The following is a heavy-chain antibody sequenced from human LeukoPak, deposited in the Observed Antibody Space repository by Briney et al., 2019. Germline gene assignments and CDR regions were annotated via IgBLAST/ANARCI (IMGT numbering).Heavy chain of an antibody. CDR2: ISAYNGNT. CDR3: ASINYDISWAPKPSPSYYFDY. V-gene: IGHV1-18*01. D-gene: IGHD3-9*01. J-gene: IGHJ4*02. CDR1: GGTFSSYA. Sequence: EASVKVSCKASGGTFSSYAISWVRQAPGQGLEWMGWISAYNGNTNYAQKLQGRVTMTTDTSTSTAYMELRSLRSDDTAVYYCASINYDISWAPKPSPSYYFDYWGQGTLVTVSS.